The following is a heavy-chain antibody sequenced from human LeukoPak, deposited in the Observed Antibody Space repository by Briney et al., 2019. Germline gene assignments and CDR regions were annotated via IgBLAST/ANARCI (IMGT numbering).Heavy chain of an antibody. V-gene: IGHV4-59*01. CDR2: IYYSGDT. D-gene: IGHD2-2*02. CDR1: GTSISNYY. CDR3: ARGTTRYTTTYYFDY. J-gene: IGHJ4*02. Sequence: SETLSLTCTVSGTSISNYYGSWIRQPPGKGLEWIGYIYYSGDTNYNPSLKSRVTMSVDTSKNQFSLKLSPLTAADPAVFYCARGTTRYTTTYYFDYWGQGTLVTVSS.